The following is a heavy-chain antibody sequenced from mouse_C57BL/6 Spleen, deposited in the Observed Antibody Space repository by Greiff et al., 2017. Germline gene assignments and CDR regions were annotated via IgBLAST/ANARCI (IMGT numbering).Heavy chain of an antibody. CDR1: GYSFTGYF. Sequence: VQLQQSGPELVKPGDSVKISCKASGYSFTGYFMNWVMQSHGKRLEWIGRINPYNGVTFYNQKFKGKATLTVDKSSSTAHMELRRLTSEDSAVYYCARIYYGSRSPYYAMDYWGQGTSVTVSS. CDR3: ARIYYGSRSPYYAMDY. V-gene: IGHV1-20*01. CDR2: INPYNGVT. J-gene: IGHJ4*01. D-gene: IGHD1-1*01.